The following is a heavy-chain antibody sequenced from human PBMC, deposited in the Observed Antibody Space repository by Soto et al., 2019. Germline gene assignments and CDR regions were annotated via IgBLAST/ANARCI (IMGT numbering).Heavy chain of an antibody. CDR3: AKGRFLEWLLIFDY. CDR1: GFTFDDYA. CDR2: ISWNSGSI. V-gene: IGHV3-9*01. J-gene: IGHJ4*02. D-gene: IGHD3-3*01. Sequence: GGSLRLSCAASGFTFDDYAMHWVRQAPGKGLEWVSGISWNSGSIGYADSVKGRFTISRDNAKNSLYLQMNSLRAEDTALYYCAKGRFLEWLLIFDYWGQGTLVTVSS.